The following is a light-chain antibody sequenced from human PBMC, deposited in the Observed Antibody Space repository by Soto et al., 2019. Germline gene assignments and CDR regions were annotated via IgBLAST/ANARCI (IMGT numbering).Light chain of an antibody. CDR3: QHYNSYSEA. CDR1: QTISSW. V-gene: IGKV1-5*03. J-gene: IGKJ1*01. CDR2: KAS. Sequence: DTPKSHSPSALSRTVEHSVTITSRASQTISSWLAWYQQKPGKAPKLLIYKASTLKSGVPSRFSGSGSGTEFTLTISSLQPDDFATYYCQHYNSYSEAFGQGSKVDI.